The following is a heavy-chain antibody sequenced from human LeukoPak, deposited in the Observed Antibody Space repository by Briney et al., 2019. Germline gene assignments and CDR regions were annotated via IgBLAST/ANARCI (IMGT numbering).Heavy chain of an antibody. D-gene: IGHD6-13*01. J-gene: IGHJ4*02. V-gene: IGHV2-70*11. CDR1: GFSLSTSGMC. Sequence: SGPALVKPTQTLTLTWTFSGFSLSTSGMCVSWIRQPSGKALEWLARIDWDDDKYYSTSLKTRLTISKDTSKNQVVLTMTNMDPVDTATYYCARIRSSSSWFDYWGQGTLVTVSS. CDR3: ARIRSSSSWFDY. CDR2: IDWDDDK.